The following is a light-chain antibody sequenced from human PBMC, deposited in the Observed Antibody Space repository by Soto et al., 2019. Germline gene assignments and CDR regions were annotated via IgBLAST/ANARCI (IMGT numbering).Light chain of an antibody. CDR3: HRYGRVPWT. Sequence: EIVLTQSPGTLSLSPGERATLSCRASQSVGGRYLAWYQQKPGQAPRLLIYAASSRATGIPDRFSGSGFGIDFYLTVSRLEAEDFAVYYCHRYGRVPWTVGQGTKVEIK. V-gene: IGKV3-20*01. J-gene: IGKJ1*01. CDR1: QSVGGRY. CDR2: AAS.